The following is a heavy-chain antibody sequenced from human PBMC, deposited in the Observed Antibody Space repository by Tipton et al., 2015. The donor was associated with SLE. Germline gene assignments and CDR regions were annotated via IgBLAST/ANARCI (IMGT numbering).Heavy chain of an antibody. CDR2: VDPEDGET. CDR3: ATFGVEIVVVPAAPTSVDP. J-gene: IGHJ5*02. Sequence: VQLVQSGAEVKKPGATVKISCKVSGYTFTDYYMHWVQQAPGKGLEWMGLVDPEDGETIYAEKFQGRVTITADTSTDTAYMELSSLRSEDTAVYYCATFGVEIVVVPAAPTSVDPWGQGTLVTVSS. CDR1: GYTFTDYY. D-gene: IGHD2-2*01. V-gene: IGHV1-69-2*01.